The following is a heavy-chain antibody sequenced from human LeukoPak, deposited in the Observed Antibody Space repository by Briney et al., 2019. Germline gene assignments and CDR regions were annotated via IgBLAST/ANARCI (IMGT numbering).Heavy chain of an antibody. CDR2: IYYSGST. V-gene: IGHV4-30-4*01. CDR3: ANSIAAAGPFDY. CDR1: GGSISSGDYY. D-gene: IGHD6-13*01. Sequence: PSETLSLTCTVSGGSISSGDYYWSWIRQPPGKGLEWIGYIYYSGSTYYNPSLKSRVTISVDTSKNQFSLKPSSVTAADTAVYYCANSIAAAGPFDYWGQGTLVTVSS. J-gene: IGHJ4*02.